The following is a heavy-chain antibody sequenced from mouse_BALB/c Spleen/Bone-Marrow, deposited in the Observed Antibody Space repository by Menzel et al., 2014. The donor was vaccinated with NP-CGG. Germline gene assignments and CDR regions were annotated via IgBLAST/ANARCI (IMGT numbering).Heavy chain of an antibody. J-gene: IGHJ2*01. CDR3: ARDKGRVFFAC. CDR2: IRNKANGFTT. Sequence: EAKLVESGGGLVQPGGSLRLSCATTGLSFTDYYMNWVRQLPGKALERLGFIRNKANGFTTDYSASVKGRFTISRDNSQNILYLQMNTLRAEDSSTYYCARDKGRVFFACWGQGTPLTVSS. CDR1: GLSFTDYY. V-gene: IGHV7-3*02.